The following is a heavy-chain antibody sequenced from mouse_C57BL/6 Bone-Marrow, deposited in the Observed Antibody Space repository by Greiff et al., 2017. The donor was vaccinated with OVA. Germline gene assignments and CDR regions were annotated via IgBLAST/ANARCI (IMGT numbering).Heavy chain of an antibody. CDR3: ARKGKIYYYAMDY. V-gene: IGHV1-63*01. CDR2: IYPGGGYT. J-gene: IGHJ4*01. CDR1: GYTFTNYW. Sequence: QVQLQQSGAELVRPGTSVKMSCKASGYTFTNYWIGWAKQRPGHGLEWIGDIYPGGGYTNYNEKFKGKATLTADKSSSTAYMQFSSLTSEDSAIYYCARKGKIYYYAMDYWGQGTSVTVSS.